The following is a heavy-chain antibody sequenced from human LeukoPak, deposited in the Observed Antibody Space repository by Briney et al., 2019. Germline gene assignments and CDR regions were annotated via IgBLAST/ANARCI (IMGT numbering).Heavy chain of an antibody. Sequence: GESLKISCKASGYSFATYWIGWVRQMPGKGLEWMGIIYPGDSDTRYNPSFRGQVTISADKSINTAYLQWRSLKASDTAMYYCARPPSRITGTTEDYWGQGTLVTVSS. CDR2: IYPGDSDT. D-gene: IGHD1-20*01. CDR1: GYSFATYW. V-gene: IGHV5-51*01. J-gene: IGHJ4*02. CDR3: ARPPSRITGTTEDY.